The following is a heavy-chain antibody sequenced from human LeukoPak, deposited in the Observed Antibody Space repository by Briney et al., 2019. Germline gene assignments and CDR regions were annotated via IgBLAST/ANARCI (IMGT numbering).Heavy chain of an antibody. D-gene: IGHD4-17*01. CDR3: ARHRSGDYARSNWFDP. CDR1: GGSISSYY. Sequence: SETLSLTCTVSGGSISSYYWGWIRQPPGEGLEWIGYMYYSGSTNYNPSLKSRVTISIDTSKNQFSLKLSSVTAADTAVYYCARHRSGDYARSNWFDPWGQGTLVTVSS. CDR2: MYYSGST. J-gene: IGHJ5*02. V-gene: IGHV4-59*08.